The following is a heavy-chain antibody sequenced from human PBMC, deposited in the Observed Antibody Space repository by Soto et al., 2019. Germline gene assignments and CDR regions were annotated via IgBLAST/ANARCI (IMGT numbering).Heavy chain of an antibody. Sequence: SGPTLVKATQTLTLTCTFCGFSLSTSGVGVGWIRQPPGKALEWLALIYWNDDKRYSPSLKSRLTITKDTYKNQVVLTMTNMDPVDTATYYCAHANYDAFDIWGQGTMVTVSS. D-gene: IGHD4-4*01. CDR3: AHANYDAFDI. CDR1: GFSLSTSGVG. J-gene: IGHJ3*02. V-gene: IGHV2-5*01. CDR2: IYWNDDK.